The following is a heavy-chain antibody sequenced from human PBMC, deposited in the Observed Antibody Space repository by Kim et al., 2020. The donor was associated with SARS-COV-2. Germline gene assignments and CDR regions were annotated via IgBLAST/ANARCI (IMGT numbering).Heavy chain of an antibody. Sequence: SETLSLTCTVSGGSISSSSYYWGWIRQPPGKGLEWIGSIYYSGSTYYNPSLKSRVTISVDTSKNQFSLKLSSVTAADTAVYYCARHVNWGSTSYNWFDPWGQGTLVTVSS. J-gene: IGHJ5*02. V-gene: IGHV4-39*01. CDR3: ARHVNWGSTSYNWFDP. CDR1: GGSISSSSYY. CDR2: IYYSGST. D-gene: IGHD3-16*01.